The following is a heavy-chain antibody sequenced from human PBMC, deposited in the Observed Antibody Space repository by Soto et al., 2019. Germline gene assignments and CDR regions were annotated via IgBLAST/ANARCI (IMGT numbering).Heavy chain of an antibody. J-gene: IGHJ4*02. V-gene: IGHV3-21*01. CDR2: ISNGGDYI. D-gene: IGHD6-13*01. CDR1: GSPFSTYG. Sequence: EVQVVESGGGLVKRGGSLRLSCTASGSPFSTYGMNWVRQAPGKGLEWVSSISNGGDYIYYADSVQGRFTISRDNAKNSLYLQMSSLRVEDTAVYFCARDESAGSSIRYWGQGTLVTVSS. CDR3: ARDESAGSSIRY.